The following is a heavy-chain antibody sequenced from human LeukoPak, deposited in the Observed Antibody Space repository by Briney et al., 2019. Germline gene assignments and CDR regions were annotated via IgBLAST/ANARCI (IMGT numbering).Heavy chain of an antibody. D-gene: IGHD6-19*01. Sequence: PGGSLRLSCAASGFTFSGYSMNWVRQAPGKGLEWVSYISSSSSTTYYADSVKGRFTISRDNSKNTLYLQMNSLRAEDTAVYYCAKGGRSSSSGWYVDYWGQGTLVTVSS. CDR2: ISSSSSTT. CDR1: GFTFSGYS. V-gene: IGHV3-48*01. J-gene: IGHJ4*02. CDR3: AKGGRSSSSGWYVDY.